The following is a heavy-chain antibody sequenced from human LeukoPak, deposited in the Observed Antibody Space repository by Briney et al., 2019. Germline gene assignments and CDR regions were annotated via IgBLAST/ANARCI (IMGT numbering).Heavy chain of an antibody. CDR3: ARHSQRKDYYGMDV. Sequence: SETLSLTCAVYGGSFSGYYWSWIRQPPGKGLEWIGEINHSGSTNYNPSLKSRVTISLDTSKSQFFLILSSLTAADTAVYYCARHSQRKDYYGMDVWGQGTTVTVSS. V-gene: IGHV4-34*01. CDR1: GGSFSGYY. J-gene: IGHJ6*02. CDR2: INHSGST.